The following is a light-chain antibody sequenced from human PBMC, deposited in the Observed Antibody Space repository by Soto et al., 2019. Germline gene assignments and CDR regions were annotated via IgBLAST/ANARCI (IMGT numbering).Light chain of an antibody. CDR2: GAS. V-gene: IGKV3-20*01. CDR3: QQYGSATRT. J-gene: IGKJ1*01. CDR1: QRFXSAY. Sequence: IELAQCPCTLSLSPGERATLSCKTSQRFXSAYRAWYQQKPGQSPRLLTDGASSRARGSPVRFSGSGSATDFTLTISRMEPEYFSVYYFQQYGSATRTFGQGTKVDIK.